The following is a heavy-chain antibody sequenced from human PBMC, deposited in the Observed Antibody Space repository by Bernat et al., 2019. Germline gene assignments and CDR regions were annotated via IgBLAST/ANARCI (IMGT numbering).Heavy chain of an antibody. CDR3: ARGNGWAFDY. J-gene: IGHJ4*02. CDR2: INSDGSTT. D-gene: IGHD6-19*01. V-gene: IGHV3-74*01. Sequence: EVQLEESGGGLVQPGGSLRLSCAASGFTLSSYWMHWVRQAPGKGLVWVSRINSDGSTTSYADSVKGRFTITRDNAKNTLYLQMNSRRAEDTAVYYCARGNGWAFDYWGQGTLVTVSS. CDR1: GFTLSSYW.